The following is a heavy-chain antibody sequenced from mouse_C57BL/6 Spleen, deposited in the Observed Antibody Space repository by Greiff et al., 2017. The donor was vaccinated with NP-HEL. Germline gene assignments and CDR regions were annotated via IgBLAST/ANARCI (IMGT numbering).Heavy chain of an antibody. D-gene: IGHD6-2*01. Sequence: EVQLQQSGAELVKPGASVKLSCTASGFNIKDYYMHWVKQRTEQGLEWIGRIDPEDGDTKYAPKFQGKATITADTSSNTAYLQLSSLTSEDTAVYYCARSRGNYALDCWGKGTSVTVSS. CDR3: ARSRGNYALDC. J-gene: IGHJ4*01. CDR1: GFNIKDYY. CDR2: IDPEDGDT. V-gene: IGHV14-2*01.